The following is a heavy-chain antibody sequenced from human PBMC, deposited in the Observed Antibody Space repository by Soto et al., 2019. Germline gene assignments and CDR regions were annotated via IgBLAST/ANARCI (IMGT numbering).Heavy chain of an antibody. CDR2: FYWDDDK. CDR1: GFSLSTSGVG. CDR3: AHQYYVFSSGLSAQYGMDV. J-gene: IGHJ6*02. D-gene: IGHD3-3*01. Sequence: QITLKESGPSLVTPTQTLTLTCTFSGFSLSTSGVGVGWIRQPPGKALEWLELFYWDDDKRYSPSLKSRLTITKDASKNQAVLTMTSMDPVDTATYYCAHQYYVFSSGLSAQYGMDVWGQGTTVTVSS. V-gene: IGHV2-5*02.